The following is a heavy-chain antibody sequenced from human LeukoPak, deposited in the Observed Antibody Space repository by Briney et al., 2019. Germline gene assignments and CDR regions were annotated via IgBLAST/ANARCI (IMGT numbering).Heavy chain of an antibody. CDR1: GYTFTGYY. V-gene: IGHV1-2*02. CDR2: INPNSGGT. D-gene: IGHD3-22*01. J-gene: IGHJ4*02. Sequence: VASVKVSCKASGYTFTGYYMHWVRQAPGQGLEWMGWINPNSGGTNYAQKFQGRVTMTRDTSISTAYMELSRLRSDDTAVYYCARGTTYYYDSSGSGTVDYWGQGTLVTVSS. CDR3: ARGTTYYYDSSGSGTVDY.